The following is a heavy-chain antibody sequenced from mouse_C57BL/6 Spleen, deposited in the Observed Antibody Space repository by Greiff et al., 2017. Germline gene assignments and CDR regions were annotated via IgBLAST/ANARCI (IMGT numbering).Heavy chain of an antibody. Sequence: EVKLQESGPVLVKPGASVKMSCKASGYTFTDYYMNWVKQSHGKSLEWIGVINPYNGGTSYNQKFKGKATLTVDKSSSTAYMELNSLTSEDSAVYYCARTLDYYGSSLTAWFAYWGQGTLVTVSA. CDR1: GYTFTDYY. D-gene: IGHD1-1*01. CDR2: INPYNGGT. V-gene: IGHV1-19*01. CDR3: ARTLDYYGSSLTAWFAY. J-gene: IGHJ3*01.